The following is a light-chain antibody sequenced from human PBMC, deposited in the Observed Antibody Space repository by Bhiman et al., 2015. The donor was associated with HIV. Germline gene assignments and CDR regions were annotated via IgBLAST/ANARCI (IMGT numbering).Light chain of an antibody. CDR1: SSDVGSYNL. CDR3: AAWDDSLNGYVV. V-gene: IGLV2-14*02. Sequence: QSALTQPASVSGSPGQSITISCTGTSSDVGSYNLVSWYQHHPGKAPKLMIYEVSKRPSGISHRFSGSKSGNTASLAISGLQSEDEAEYYCAAWDDSLNGYVVFGGGTKLTVL. CDR2: EVS. J-gene: IGLJ2*01.